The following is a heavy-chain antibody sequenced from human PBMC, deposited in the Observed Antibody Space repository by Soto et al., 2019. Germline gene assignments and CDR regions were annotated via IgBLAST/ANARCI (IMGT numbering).Heavy chain of an antibody. Sequence: PGESLKISCKGSGYSFTSYWISWVRQMPGKGLEWMGRIDPSDSYTNYSPSLQGHVTISADKSISTAYLQWSSLKASGTAMYYCASGSSSSSSMDVWGQGTTVTVSS. D-gene: IGHD6-6*01. J-gene: IGHJ6*02. CDR3: ASGSSSSSSMDV. V-gene: IGHV5-10-1*01. CDR1: GYSFTSYW. CDR2: IDPSDSYT.